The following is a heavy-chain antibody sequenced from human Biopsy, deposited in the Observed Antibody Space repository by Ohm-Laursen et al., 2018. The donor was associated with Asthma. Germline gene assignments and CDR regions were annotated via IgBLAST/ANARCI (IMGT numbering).Heavy chain of an antibody. CDR1: GFTFGDYC. CDR3: ARFKRGYSYGYAGVFDY. CDR2: ISSSSTI. V-gene: IGHV3-69-1*01. J-gene: IGHJ4*02. Sequence: SLRLSCAASGFTFGDYCMSWVRQVPGQGLEWVSYISSSSTIYYADSVKGRFTISRDNAKNSLYLQMNSLRDEDTAVYYCARFKRGYSYGYAGVFDYWGQGTLVTVSS. D-gene: IGHD5-18*01.